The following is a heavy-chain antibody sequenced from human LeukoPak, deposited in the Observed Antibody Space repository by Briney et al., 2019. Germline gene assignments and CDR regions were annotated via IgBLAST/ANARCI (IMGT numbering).Heavy chain of an antibody. CDR3: ARDLLYDYVWGSYRYRSDY. CDR1: GYTFTRHG. D-gene: IGHD3-16*02. Sequence: SVKVSCKASGYTFTRHGIAWVRQAPGQGLEWMGWISAYNGNTNYAQKLQGRVTMTTDTSTSTAYMELRSLRSDDTAVYYCARDLLYDYVWGSYRYRSDYWGQGTLVTVSS. V-gene: IGHV1-18*04. J-gene: IGHJ4*02. CDR2: ISAYNGNT.